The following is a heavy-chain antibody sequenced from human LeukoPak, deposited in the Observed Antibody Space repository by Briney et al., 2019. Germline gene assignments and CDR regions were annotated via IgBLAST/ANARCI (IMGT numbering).Heavy chain of an antibody. CDR1: GFTFSSYG. Sequence: GGSLRLSCAASGFTFSSYGMHWVRQAPGKGLEWVSGISWNSGSIGYADSVKGRFTISRDNAKNSLYLQMNSLRAEDTALYYCAKDIYPTVTTLALWGRGTLVTVSS. CDR3: AKDIYPTVTTLAL. J-gene: IGHJ2*01. CDR2: ISWNSGSI. D-gene: IGHD4-17*01. V-gene: IGHV3-9*01.